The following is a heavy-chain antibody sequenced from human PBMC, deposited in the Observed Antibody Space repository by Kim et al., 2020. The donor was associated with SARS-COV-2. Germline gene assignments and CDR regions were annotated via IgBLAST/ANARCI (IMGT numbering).Heavy chain of an antibody. CDR1: GFTFSSYG. CDR2: ISYDGSNK. Sequence: GGSLRLSCAASGFTFSSYGMHWVRQAPGKGLEWVAVISYDGSNKYYADSVKGRFTISRYNSKNTLYLQMNSLRAEDTAVYYCAKDAPPGYCSGGSCYGYYYYGMDVWGQGTTVTVSS. D-gene: IGHD2-15*01. V-gene: IGHV3-30*18. J-gene: IGHJ6*02. CDR3: AKDAPPGYCSGGSCYGYYYYGMDV.